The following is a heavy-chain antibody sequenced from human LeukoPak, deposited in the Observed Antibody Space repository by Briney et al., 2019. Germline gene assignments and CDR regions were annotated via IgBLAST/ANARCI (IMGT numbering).Heavy chain of an antibody. Sequence: SETLSLTCNVSGGSISSGDYYWSWIRQPPGKGLEWIGYIYYSGSTYYNPSLKSRVTISVDTSKNQFSLKLSSVTAADTAVYYCARDRGYCSSTSCNNWFDPWGQGTLVTVSS. CDR3: ARDRGYCSSTSCNNWFDP. V-gene: IGHV4-30-4*01. CDR1: GGSISSGDYY. D-gene: IGHD2-2*03. J-gene: IGHJ5*02. CDR2: IYYSGST.